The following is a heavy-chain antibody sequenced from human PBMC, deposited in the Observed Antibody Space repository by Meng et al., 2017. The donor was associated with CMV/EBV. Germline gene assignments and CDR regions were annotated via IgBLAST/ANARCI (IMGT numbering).Heavy chain of an antibody. J-gene: IGHJ4*02. V-gene: IGHV3-30*04. Sequence: SGFTFRRFGLHWFHQPPGKGLECVGVTSNDGTQRYYADAVKGRFIISRDNSKDTVYLQMNSLRPEDTAVYYCTRDGGGGYNQIDYWGQGTLVTVSS. CDR3: TRDGGGGYNQIDY. CDR2: TSNDGTQR. D-gene: IGHD5-24*01. CDR1: GFTFRRFG.